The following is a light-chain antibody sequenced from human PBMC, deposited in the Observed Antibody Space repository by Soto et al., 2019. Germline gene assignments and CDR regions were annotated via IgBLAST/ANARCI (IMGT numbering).Light chain of an antibody. CDR3: HHYGTSQT. CDR1: QSVASTY. Sequence: EVVLTQSPDTLSLSLGERATLSCRTSQSVASTYLAWYQQKPGQAPRLLIYGASSRATGIPARFSGSGSATEFTLTISGLEPEDFAVYYCHHYGTSQTFCGGTKVEIK. CDR2: GAS. J-gene: IGKJ4*01. V-gene: IGKV3-20*01.